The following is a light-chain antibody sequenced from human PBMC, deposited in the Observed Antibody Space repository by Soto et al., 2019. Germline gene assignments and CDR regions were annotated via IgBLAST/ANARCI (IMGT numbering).Light chain of an antibody. CDR3: QQRSNWSIT. CDR2: DAS. Sequence: EIVLTQSPGTLSLSPGERATLSCRASHTISSSYLAWYQQKPGQAPRLLIYDASNRATGIPARFSGSGSGTDFTLTISSLEPEDFAVYYCQQRSNWSITFGQGTRLETK. J-gene: IGKJ5*01. V-gene: IGKV3D-20*02. CDR1: HTISSSY.